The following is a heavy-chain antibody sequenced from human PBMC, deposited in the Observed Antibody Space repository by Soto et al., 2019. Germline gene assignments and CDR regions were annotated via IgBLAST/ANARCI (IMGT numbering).Heavy chain of an antibody. J-gene: IGHJ4*02. V-gene: IGHV4-31*03. CDR2: IYYSGST. D-gene: IGHD3-16*01. CDR3: ARQTITFGGVAFDY. Sequence: PSEPLSLTCTVSGGSISSGGYYWSWIRQHPGKGLEWIGYIYYSGSTYYNPSLKSRVTISVDTSKNQFSLKLSSVTAADTAVYYCARQTITFGGVAFDYWGQGTLVTVSS. CDR1: GGSISSGGYY.